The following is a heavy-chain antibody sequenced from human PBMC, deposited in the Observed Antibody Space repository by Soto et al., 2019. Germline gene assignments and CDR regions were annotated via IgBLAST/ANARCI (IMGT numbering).Heavy chain of an antibody. CDR1: GFTFSSYA. CDR3: ARQNRGYSNYLDP. CDR2: ISYDGSNK. Sequence: GGSLRLSCAASGFTFSSYAMHWVRQAPGKGLEWVAVISYDGSNKYYADSVKGRFTISRDNSKNTLYLQMNSLRAEDTAVYYCARQNRGYSNYLDPWGQGTLVTVPQ. J-gene: IGHJ5*02. V-gene: IGHV3-30-3*01. D-gene: IGHD4-4*01.